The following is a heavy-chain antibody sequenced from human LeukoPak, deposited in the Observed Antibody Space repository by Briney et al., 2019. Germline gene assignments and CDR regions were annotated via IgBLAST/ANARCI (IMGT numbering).Heavy chain of an antibody. D-gene: IGHD6-19*01. CDR1: GFTFSSYW. Sequence: GGSLRLSCAASGFTFSSYWMSWVRQAPGKGLEWVANIKQDGSEKYYVDSVKGRFTISRDNAKNSLYLQMNSLRAEDTAVYYCARDRVAAGPSSGWFYYYGMDVWGQGTTVTVSS. CDR3: ARDRVAAGPSSGWFYYYGMDV. V-gene: IGHV3-7*01. CDR2: IKQDGSEK. J-gene: IGHJ6*02.